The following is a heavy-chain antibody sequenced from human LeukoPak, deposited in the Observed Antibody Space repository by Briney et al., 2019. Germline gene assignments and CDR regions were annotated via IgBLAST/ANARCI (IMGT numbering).Heavy chain of an antibody. CDR1: GFTFSSYG. D-gene: IGHD1-26*01. CDR3: ARAPVGLKADAFDV. J-gene: IGHJ3*01. Sequence: PGGSLRLSCAASGFTFSSYGMHWVRQAPGKGLEWVAVIWYDGSNKYYADSVKGRFTISRDNSKNTLYLQMNSLRAEDTAVYYCARAPVGLKADAFDVWGQGTMVTVSS. CDR2: IWYDGSNK. V-gene: IGHV3-33*01.